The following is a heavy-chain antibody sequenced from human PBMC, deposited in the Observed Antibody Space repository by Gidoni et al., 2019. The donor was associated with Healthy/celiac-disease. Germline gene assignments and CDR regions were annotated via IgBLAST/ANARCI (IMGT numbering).Heavy chain of an antibody. D-gene: IGHD3-22*01. J-gene: IGHJ4*02. Sequence: EVQLVESGGGLVQPGGSLRLSCAASGFTFSSYSMNWVRQAPGKGLEWVSYISSSSSTIYYADSVKGRFTISRDNAKNSLYLQMNSLRAEDTAVYYCARIPQVVYFDYWGQGTLVTVSS. V-gene: IGHV3-48*01. CDR3: ARIPQVVYFDY. CDR1: GFTFSSYS. CDR2: ISSSSSTI.